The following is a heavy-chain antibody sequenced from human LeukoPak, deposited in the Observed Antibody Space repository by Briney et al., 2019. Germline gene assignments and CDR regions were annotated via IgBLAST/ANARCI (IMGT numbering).Heavy chain of an antibody. V-gene: IGHV4-31*03. Sequence: PSETLSLTCTVSGYSISSGYYWSWIRQHPGKGLEWIGYIYYSGSTYYNPSLKSRVTISVDTSKNQFSLKLSSVTAADTAVYYCARAAYCGGDCSYFDYWGQGTLVTVSS. CDR3: ARAAYCGGDCSYFDY. CDR1: GYSISSGYY. J-gene: IGHJ4*02. D-gene: IGHD2-21*02. CDR2: IYYSGST.